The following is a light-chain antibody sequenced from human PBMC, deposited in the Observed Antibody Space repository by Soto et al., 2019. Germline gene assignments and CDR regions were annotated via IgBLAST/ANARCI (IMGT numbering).Light chain of an antibody. CDR1: SSDVGGYNY. CDR3: RSYPSSSIDYV. CDR2: EVS. J-gene: IGLJ1*01. Sequence: QSVLTQPASVSGAPGQSITSSCTGTSSDVGGYNYVSWYQQHPGKAPKLMIYEVSNRPSGISNRFSGSKSGNTASLTISGLPAEDEADYYCRSYPSSSIDYVFGTGTKLTVL. V-gene: IGLV2-14*01.